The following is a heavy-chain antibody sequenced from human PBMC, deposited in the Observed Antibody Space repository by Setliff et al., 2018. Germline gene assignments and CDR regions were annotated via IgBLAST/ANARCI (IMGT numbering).Heavy chain of an antibody. CDR2: MSASGTST. J-gene: IGHJ4*02. Sequence: PGGSLRLSCATSGFTFSSYAMSWVRQAPGKGLEWVSAMSASGTSTYHADSVKGRFTISGDSAKNSLYLQMNSLRAEDTAVYYCARSRGAYCSGGICYTYYFDYWGQGTLVTVSS. V-gene: IGHV3-23*01. CDR1: GFTFSSYA. CDR3: ARSRGAYCSGGICYTYYFDY. D-gene: IGHD2-15*01.